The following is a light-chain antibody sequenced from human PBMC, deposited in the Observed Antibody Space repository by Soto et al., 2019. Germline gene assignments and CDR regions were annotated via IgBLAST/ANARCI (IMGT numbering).Light chain of an antibody. CDR1: HNINTY. V-gene: IGKV1-39*01. CDR3: QQSYSTSIT. CDR2: AAS. Sequence: IQMTQSPSSLSASVGDRVAITCRASHNINTYLNWYQQRPGKAPRLLIYAASSVQGGVPSRFSGSGSGTDFTLTISSLQPEDFATYYCQQSYSTSITFGQGTRM. J-gene: IGKJ5*01.